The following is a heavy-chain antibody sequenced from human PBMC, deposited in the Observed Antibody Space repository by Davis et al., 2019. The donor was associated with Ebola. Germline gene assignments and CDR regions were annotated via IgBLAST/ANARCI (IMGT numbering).Heavy chain of an antibody. V-gene: IGHV3-74*01. D-gene: IGHD6-19*01. CDR1: GFTFSSYW. J-gene: IGHJ6*02. CDR2: INSDGSST. Sequence: GESLKISCAASGFTFSSYWMSWVRQAPGKGLVWVSRINSDGSSTSYADSVKGRFTISRDNAKNTLYLQMNSLRAEDTAVYYCARDWSIAVAGYYDMDVWGQGTTVTVSS. CDR3: ARDWSIAVAGYYDMDV.